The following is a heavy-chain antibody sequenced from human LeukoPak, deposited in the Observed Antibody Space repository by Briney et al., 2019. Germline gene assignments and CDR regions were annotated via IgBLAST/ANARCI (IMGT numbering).Heavy chain of an antibody. D-gene: IGHD6-19*01. CDR1: GFTFSSYA. V-gene: IGHV3-30*04. Sequence: GGSLRLSCAASGFTFSSYAMHWVRQAPGKGLEWVAVISYDGSNKYYADSVKGRFTISRDNSKNTLYLQMNSLRAEDTAVYYCARDLSPGTAVAGRFDYWGQGTLVTVSS. J-gene: IGHJ4*02. CDR2: ISYDGSNK. CDR3: ARDLSPGTAVAGRFDY.